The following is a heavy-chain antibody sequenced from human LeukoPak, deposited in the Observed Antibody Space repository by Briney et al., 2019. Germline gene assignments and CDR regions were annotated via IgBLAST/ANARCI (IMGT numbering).Heavy chain of an antibody. D-gene: IGHD3-9*01. Sequence: PGGSLRLSSAASGFTFSSFTMNWVRQAPGKGLEWVSSISSSSSSIYYADSVKGRFTISRDNAKNSLYLQMNSLRAEDAAVYYCARAGLRYFDCDYWGQGTLVTVSS. J-gene: IGHJ4*02. CDR2: ISSSSSSI. V-gene: IGHV3-21*01. CDR3: ARAGLRYFDCDY. CDR1: GFTFSSFT.